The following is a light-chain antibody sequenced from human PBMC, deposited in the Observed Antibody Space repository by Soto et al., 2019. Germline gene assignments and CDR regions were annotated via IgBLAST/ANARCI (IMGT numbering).Light chain of an antibody. CDR3: QQYSTYPYT. V-gene: IGKV1-5*03. CDR2: EAS. J-gene: IGKJ2*01. CDR1: QSISSW. Sequence: DIQMTQSPSTLSASVGGRVTITCRASQSISSWLAWYQQKPGSAPKLLIYEASSLESGVPSRISGSGSGTEFTLTVTTLQPDDFATYYCQQYSTYPYTFGQGTKVDIK.